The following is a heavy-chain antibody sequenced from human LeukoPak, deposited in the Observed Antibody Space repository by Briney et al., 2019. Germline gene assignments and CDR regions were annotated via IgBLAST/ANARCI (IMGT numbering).Heavy chain of an antibody. V-gene: IGHV3-21*01. J-gene: IGHJ4*02. Sequence: TGGSLRLSCAASGLTFNSYWMHWVRQVAGKGLEWVSSISSSSSSRYYGDSVKGRFTISRDNSKNTLYLQMDSLRAEDTAVYYCARSHSPRPGIAVAGYGGYFDYWGQGSLVTVSS. D-gene: IGHD6-19*01. CDR2: ISSSSSSR. CDR3: ARSHSPRPGIAVAGYGGYFDY. CDR1: GLTFNSYW.